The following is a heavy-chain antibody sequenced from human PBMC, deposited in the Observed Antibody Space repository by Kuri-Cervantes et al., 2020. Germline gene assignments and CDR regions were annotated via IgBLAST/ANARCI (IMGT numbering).Heavy chain of an antibody. J-gene: IGHJ5*02. CDR1: GNTFTGDY. CDR3: AREGITMVRANWFDP. CDR2: MNANRGDT. Sequence: ASVKVSCKASGNTFTGDYIHWVRQAPGQGLEYMGWMNANRGDTNFPQKFQGRVTLTRDTSITTAYMELSGLISDDTAVYYCAREGITMVRANWFDPWGQGTLVTVSS. D-gene: IGHD3-10*01. V-gene: IGHV1-2*02.